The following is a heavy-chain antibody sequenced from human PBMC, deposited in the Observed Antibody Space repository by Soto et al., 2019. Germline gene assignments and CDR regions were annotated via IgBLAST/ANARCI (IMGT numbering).Heavy chain of an antibody. V-gene: IGHV4-4*07. CDR1: GGAISGYY. CDR2: IYSSGGT. Sequence: QVQLQESGPGLVKPSETLSLTCTVSGGAISGYYWTWIRQSAGKGLEWIGRIYSSGGTKYNPSLQSRVTMSLDTSKNQFPLRLTSVTAADTAVYYFARGQRFSDSFDPWGQGTLVTASS. J-gene: IGHJ5*02. D-gene: IGHD3-3*01. CDR3: ARGQRFSDSFDP.